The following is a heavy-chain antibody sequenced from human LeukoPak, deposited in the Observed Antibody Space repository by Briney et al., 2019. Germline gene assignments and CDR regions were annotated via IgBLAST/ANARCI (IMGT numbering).Heavy chain of an antibody. J-gene: IGHJ4*02. D-gene: IGHD3-22*01. Sequence: ASVKVSCKASGYTFTGYYMHWVRQAPGQGLEWMGWINPNSGGTNYAQKFQGWVTMTRDTSISTAYMELSRLRSDDTAVYYCARGGGRYYYDSSGYTYWGQGTLVTVSS. V-gene: IGHV1-2*04. CDR2: INPNSGGT. CDR3: ARGGGRYYYDSSGYTY. CDR1: GYTFTGYY.